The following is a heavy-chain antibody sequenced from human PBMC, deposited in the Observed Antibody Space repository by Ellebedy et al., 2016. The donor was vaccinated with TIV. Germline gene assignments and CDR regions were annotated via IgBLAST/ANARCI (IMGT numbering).Heavy chain of an antibody. J-gene: IGHJ3*02. Sequence: GESLKISCAASGFTFSSYWMSWVRQAPGKGLEWVSVIYSGGRTYYADSVKGRFTISRDNSKNTLYLQMNSLRAGDTAVYYCARSWFGAQDAFDIWGQGTMVTVSS. D-gene: IGHD3-10*01. CDR3: ARSWFGAQDAFDI. CDR1: GFTFSSYW. CDR2: IYSGGRT. V-gene: IGHV3-66*01.